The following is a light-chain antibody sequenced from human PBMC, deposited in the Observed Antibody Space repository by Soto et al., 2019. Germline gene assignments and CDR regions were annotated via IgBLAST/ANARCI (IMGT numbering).Light chain of an antibody. Sequence: EIVLTQSPGTLSLSPGERATLSCRASQRVGNNFLAWYQQKPGQAPRLLIFGASSRATGIPYRFSGSGSGTDFTLTISSLEPEDFAVYYCQQYVSSPITFGQGTRLAIK. J-gene: IGKJ5*01. V-gene: IGKV3-20*01. CDR2: GAS. CDR3: QQYVSSPIT. CDR1: QRVGNNF.